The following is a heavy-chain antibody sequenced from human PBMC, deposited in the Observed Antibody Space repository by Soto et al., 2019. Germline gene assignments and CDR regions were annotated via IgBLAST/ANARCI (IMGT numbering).Heavy chain of an antibody. CDR2: IWYDGSNK. D-gene: IGHD3-22*01. J-gene: IGHJ3*02. V-gene: IGHV3-33*01. CDR3: ARVWDSSGYKPPAFDI. Sequence: PGGSLRLSCAASGFTFSSYGMHWVRQAPGKGLEWVAVIWYDGSNKYYADSVKGRFTISRDNSKNTLYLQMNSLRAEDTAVYYCARVWDSSGYKPPAFDIWGQGTMVTVSS. CDR1: GFTFSSYG.